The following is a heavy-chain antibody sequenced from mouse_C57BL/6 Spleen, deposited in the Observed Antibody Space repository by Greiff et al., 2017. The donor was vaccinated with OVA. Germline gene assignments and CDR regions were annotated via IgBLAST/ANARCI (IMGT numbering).Heavy chain of an antibody. V-gene: IGHV5-15*04. CDR2: ISNLAYSI. CDR3: ARHGEYYAMDY. Sequence: EVKLVESGGGLVQPGGSLKLSCAASGFTFSDYGMAWVRQAPRKGPEWVAFISNLAYSIYYADTVTGRFTISRENAKNTLYLEMSSLRSEDTAMYYCARHGEYYAMDYWGQGTSVTVSS. J-gene: IGHJ4*01. CDR1: GFTFSDYG.